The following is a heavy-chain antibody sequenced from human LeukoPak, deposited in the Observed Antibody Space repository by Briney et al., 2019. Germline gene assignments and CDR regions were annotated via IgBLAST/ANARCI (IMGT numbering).Heavy chain of an antibody. V-gene: IGHV3-9*01. D-gene: IGHD4-23*01. Sequence: GRSLRLSCAASGFTFDDYAMHWVRQAPGKGLEWVSGISWNSGSIGYADSVKGRFTISRDNAKNSLYLQMNSLRAEDTALYYCAKDMRRWFPGHDAFGIWGQGTMVPVSS. CDR3: AKDMRRWFPGHDAFGI. CDR1: GFTFDDYA. J-gene: IGHJ3*02. CDR2: ISWNSGSI.